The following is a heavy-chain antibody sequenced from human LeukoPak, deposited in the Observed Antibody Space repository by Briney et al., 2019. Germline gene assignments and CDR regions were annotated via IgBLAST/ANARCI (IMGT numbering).Heavy chain of an antibody. CDR1: GFTFSSYE. J-gene: IGHJ4*02. Sequence: GGSLRLSCAASGFTFSSYEMNWVRQAPGKGLEWVSYISNSGSAIYYADSVKGRITISRDNAKNSLSLQTNSLRAEDTAVYYCAREGYRDSSDYWGQGTLVTVSS. CDR3: AREGYRDSSDY. V-gene: IGHV3-48*03. CDR2: ISNSGSAI. D-gene: IGHD4-17*01.